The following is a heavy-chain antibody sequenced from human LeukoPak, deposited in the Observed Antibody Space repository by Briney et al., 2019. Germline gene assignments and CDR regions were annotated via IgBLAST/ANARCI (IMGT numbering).Heavy chain of an antibody. CDR1: GFTFSDYA. Sequence: GGSLRPSCAASGFTFSDYAMSWVRQAPGKGLEWVSVISGSGYNTYYADSVKGRFTIPRDKSKNTLSLQMNSLRAEDTAIYYCAKGHTSNWYAFEYWGQGTLVTVSS. J-gene: IGHJ4*02. D-gene: IGHD6-13*01. V-gene: IGHV3-23*01. CDR3: AKGHTSNWYAFEY. CDR2: ISGSGYNT.